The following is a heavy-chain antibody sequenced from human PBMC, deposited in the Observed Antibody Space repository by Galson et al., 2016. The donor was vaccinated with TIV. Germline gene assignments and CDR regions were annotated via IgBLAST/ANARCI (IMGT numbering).Heavy chain of an antibody. Sequence: ETLSLTCTVSGGSISSGSYYWTWIRQPPGKGLEWVGYIYYSGGTNYNPSLKSRVTISVDTSKNQFSLNLSSVTAANTAVYYCAREVYYFDRSGYYFDQWGQGTQVTVSS. CDR2: IYYSGGT. CDR1: GGSISSGSYY. V-gene: IGHV4-61*01. J-gene: IGHJ4*02. CDR3: AREVYYFDRSGYYFDQ. D-gene: IGHD3-22*01.